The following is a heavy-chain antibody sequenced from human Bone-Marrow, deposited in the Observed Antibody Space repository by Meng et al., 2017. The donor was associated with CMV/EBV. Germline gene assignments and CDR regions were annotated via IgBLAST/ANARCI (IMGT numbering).Heavy chain of an antibody. J-gene: IGHJ4*02. CDR3: ARPYDSSGYYFGAYFDY. CDR2: IIPILGIA. D-gene: IGHD3-22*01. CDR1: GGTFSSYA. Sequence: SVKVSCKASGGTFSSYAISWVRQAPGQGLEWMGGIIPILGIANYAQKFQGRVTITADKSTSTAYMELSSLRSEDTAVYYCARPYDSSGYYFGAYFDYWDQGTLVTVSS. V-gene: IGHV1-69*10.